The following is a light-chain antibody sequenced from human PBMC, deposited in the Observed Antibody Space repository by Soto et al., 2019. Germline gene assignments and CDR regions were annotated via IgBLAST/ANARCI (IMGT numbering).Light chain of an antibody. CDR3: QQYGNSPPWT. V-gene: IGKV3-20*01. J-gene: IGKJ1*01. Sequence: EIVLTQSPVTLSLSPGERATLSCRASQSVSSYLAWYQQKPGQAPRLLIYDASSRATGIPDRFSGSGSGTDFTLTISRLEPEDFAVYYCQQYGNSPPWTFGQGTKVDI. CDR1: QSVSSY. CDR2: DAS.